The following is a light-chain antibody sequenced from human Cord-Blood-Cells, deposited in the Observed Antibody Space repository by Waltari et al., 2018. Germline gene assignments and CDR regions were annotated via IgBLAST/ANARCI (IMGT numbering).Light chain of an antibody. V-gene: IGKV4-1*01. Sequence: DIVMTQSPDSMAVSLRETATINCKSIQSVLYRSNNKNYLAWYQQKPGQPPKLLICWTSTRKAGLPDSCSSSESGKDLPPTISSRQAEDVAVYYCQQYYRTWAFGQDTTVEIK. CDR3: QQYYRTWA. J-gene: IGKJ1*01. CDR2: WTS. CDR1: QSVLYRSNNKNY.